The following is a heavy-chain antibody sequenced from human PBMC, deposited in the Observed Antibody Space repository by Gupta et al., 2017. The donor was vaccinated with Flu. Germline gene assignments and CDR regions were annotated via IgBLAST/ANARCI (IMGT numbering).Heavy chain of an antibody. J-gene: IGHJ4*02. CDR2: ISGSGGST. V-gene: IGHV3-23*01. Sequence: EVQLLESGGGLVQPGGSLRLSCAASGFTFSSYAMSWVRQAPGKGLELVSTISGSGGSTYYADSVKGRFTISRDNSKNTLFLQMNSLRAEDTAVYYCAKDALVGYYYDSSGLDYWGQGTLVTVSS. CDR1: GFTFSSYA. D-gene: IGHD3-22*01. CDR3: AKDALVGYYYDSSGLDY.